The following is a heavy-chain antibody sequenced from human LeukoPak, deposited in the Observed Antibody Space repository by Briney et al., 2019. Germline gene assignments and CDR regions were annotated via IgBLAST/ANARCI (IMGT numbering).Heavy chain of an antibody. Sequence: ASVKVSCKASGYTFTSYDINWVRQATGQGLEWMGWMNPNSGNTGYAQKFQGRVTMTRNTSISTAYMELSSLRSEDTAVYYCAKDLGGSGSYRSRYAFDIWGQGTMVTVSS. CDR3: AKDLGGSGSYRSRYAFDI. CDR2: MNPNSGNT. CDR1: GYTFTSYD. V-gene: IGHV1-8*01. D-gene: IGHD3-10*01. J-gene: IGHJ3*02.